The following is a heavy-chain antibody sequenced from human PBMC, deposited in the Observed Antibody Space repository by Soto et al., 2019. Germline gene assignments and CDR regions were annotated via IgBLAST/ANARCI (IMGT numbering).Heavy chain of an antibody. CDR3: ARLVAVAGTTKVFYFDY. V-gene: IGHV4-39*01. CDR2: IYYSGST. Sequence: PSETLSLTCTVSGGSISSSSYYWGWIRQPPGEGLEWIGSIYYSGSTYYNPSLKSRVTISVDTSKNQFSLKLSSVTAADTAVYYCARLVAVAGTTKVFYFDYWGQGTLVTVSS. J-gene: IGHJ4*02. D-gene: IGHD6-19*01. CDR1: GGSISSSSYY.